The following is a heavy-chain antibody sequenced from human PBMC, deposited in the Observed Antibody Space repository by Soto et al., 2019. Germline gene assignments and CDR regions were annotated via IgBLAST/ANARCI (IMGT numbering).Heavy chain of an antibody. J-gene: IGHJ4*02. CDR3: ASGSSGIAAAGTV. D-gene: IGHD6-13*01. Sequence: SVKVSCKASGGTFSSYAISWVRQAPGQGLEWMGGIIPIFGTANYAQKFQGRVTITADESTSTAYMELSSLRSEDTAVYYCASGSSGIAAAGTVWGQGTLVTVSS. CDR1: GGTFSSYA. CDR2: IIPIFGTA. V-gene: IGHV1-69*13.